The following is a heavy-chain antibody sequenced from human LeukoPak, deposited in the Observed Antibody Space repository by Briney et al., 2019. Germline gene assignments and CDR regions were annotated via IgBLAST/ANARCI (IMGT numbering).Heavy chain of an antibody. J-gene: IGHJ4*02. V-gene: IGHV1-2*02. CDR2: INPNSGAT. CDR1: GYTFTGYY. CDR3: ARRGLQFDFDY. D-gene: IGHD2-21*02. Sequence: ASVKVSCKTSGYTFTGYYIHWVRQAPAQGLEWMGWINPNSGATIYAQKFQGRVTITRDTSVNTAYMELSRLRSDDTALFYCARRGLQFDFDYWGQGTLVTVSS.